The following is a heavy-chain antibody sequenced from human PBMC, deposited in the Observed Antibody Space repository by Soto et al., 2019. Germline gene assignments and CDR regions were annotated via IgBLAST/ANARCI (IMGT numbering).Heavy chain of an antibody. V-gene: IGHV3-30*18. J-gene: IGHJ6*02. CDR1: GFTFSSYG. CDR2: ISYDGSNK. D-gene: IGHD6-13*01. CDR3: AKVDSSSWPWGRMDV. Sequence: GGSLRLSCAASGFTFSSYGMHWVRQAPGKGLEWVAVISYDGSNKYYADSVKGRFTISRDNSKNTLYLQMNSLRAGDTAVYYCAKVDSSSWPWGRMDVWGQGTTVTVSS.